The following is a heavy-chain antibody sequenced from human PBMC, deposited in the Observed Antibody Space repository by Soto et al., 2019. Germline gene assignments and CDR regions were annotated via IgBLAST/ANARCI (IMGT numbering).Heavy chain of an antibody. CDR2: ISSDGSNE. Sequence: QVQLVESGGGVVQPGRSLRLSCAASGFTFSSYGMHWVRQAPGKGLEWVAVISSDGSNEYYADCVKGRFTISRDNSKNALYLQMDSLRAEDRAVYYCAKARGYSYDGMDVWGQGTTVTVSS. CDR3: AKARGYSYDGMDV. CDR1: GFTFSSYG. J-gene: IGHJ6*02. V-gene: IGHV3-30*18. D-gene: IGHD5-18*01.